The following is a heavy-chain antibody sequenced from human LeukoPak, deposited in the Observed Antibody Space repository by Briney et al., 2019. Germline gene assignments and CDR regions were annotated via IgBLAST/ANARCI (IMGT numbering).Heavy chain of an antibody. J-gene: IGHJ4*02. CDR3: ARDPGHYGEGDFDY. Sequence: PGGSLRLSCAASGFAFSSYWMSWVRQAPGKGLEWVANIKQDGSEKYYVDSVKGRFTISRDNVKNSLYLQMNSLRAEDTAVYYCARDPGHYGEGDFDYWGQGTLVTVSS. V-gene: IGHV3-7*01. CDR1: GFAFSSYW. CDR2: IKQDGSEK. D-gene: IGHD4-17*01.